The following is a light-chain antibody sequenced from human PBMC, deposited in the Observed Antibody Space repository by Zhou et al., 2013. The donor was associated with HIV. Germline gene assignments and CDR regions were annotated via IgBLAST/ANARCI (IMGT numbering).Light chain of an antibody. V-gene: IGKV1-12*01. Sequence: DIQMTQSPSSVSASVGDRVTITCRASQGISSWLGWYQQQPGKAPKLLIYAASSLQSGVPSRFSGSGSGTDFTLTISSLQVEDFATYYCQQSYSTPVFTFGPGTKVDIK. J-gene: IGKJ3*01. CDR1: QGISSW. CDR2: AAS. CDR3: QQSYSTPVFT.